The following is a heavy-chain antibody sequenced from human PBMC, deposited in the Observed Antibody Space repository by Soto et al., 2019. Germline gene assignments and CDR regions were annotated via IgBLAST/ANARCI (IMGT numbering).Heavy chain of an antibody. J-gene: IGHJ6*02. Sequence: GGSLRLACAASGFTLSSYRMNWDRQAPGSGLEWVSSISSSSSYIYYADSVKGRFTISRDNAKNSLYLQMNSLRAEDTAVYYCAREEVPAAMGGDGMDVWGQGTTVTVSS. D-gene: IGHD2-2*01. CDR2: ISSSSSYI. CDR3: AREEVPAAMGGDGMDV. CDR1: GFTLSSYR. V-gene: IGHV3-21*01.